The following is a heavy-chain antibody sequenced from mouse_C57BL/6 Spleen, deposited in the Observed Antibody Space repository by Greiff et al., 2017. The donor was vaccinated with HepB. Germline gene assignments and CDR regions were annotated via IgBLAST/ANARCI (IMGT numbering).Heavy chain of an antibody. CDR1: GFTFSDYG. CDR2: ISSGSSTI. J-gene: IGHJ3*01. Sequence: EVKLMESGGGLVKPGGSLKLSCAASGFTFSDYGMHWVRQAPEKGLEWVAYISSGSSTIYYADTVKCRFTISRDNAKNTLFLQMTSLRSEDTAMYYCATDKDLLGFFAYWGQGTLVTVSA. V-gene: IGHV5-17*01. CDR3: ATDKDLLGFFAY. D-gene: IGHD2-9*01.